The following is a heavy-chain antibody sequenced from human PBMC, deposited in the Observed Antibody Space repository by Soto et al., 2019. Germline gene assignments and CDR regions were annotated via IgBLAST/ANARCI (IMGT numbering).Heavy chain of an antibody. CDR3: ARGIAAAGTGVFDF. CDR2: IKQDESEQ. D-gene: IGHD6-13*01. J-gene: IGHJ4*02. V-gene: IGHV3-7*04. CDR1: GFTFSSYW. Sequence: GGSLRLSCAASGFTFSSYWMSWVRQAPGKGLEWVANIKQDESEQYYVGSVKGRFTISRDNAKNSLYLQMNSLRVEDTAVYYCARGIAAAGTGVFDFWGQGTLVTVSS.